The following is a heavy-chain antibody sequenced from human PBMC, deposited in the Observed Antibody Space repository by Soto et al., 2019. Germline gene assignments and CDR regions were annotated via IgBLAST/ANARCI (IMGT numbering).Heavy chain of an antibody. Sequence: QVQLQESGPGLVKPSETLSLTCTVSGGSVSSGSYYWSWIRQPPGKGLEWIGYIYYSGSTKYNPTLKRRVNIPVDTSKNQCSLKLSSVTAADTAVYYLARAGLGAGSDYWGQGTLITVSS. V-gene: IGHV4-61*01. CDR1: GGSVSSGSYY. CDR3: ARAGLGAGSDY. CDR2: IYYSGST. D-gene: IGHD1-26*01. J-gene: IGHJ4*02.